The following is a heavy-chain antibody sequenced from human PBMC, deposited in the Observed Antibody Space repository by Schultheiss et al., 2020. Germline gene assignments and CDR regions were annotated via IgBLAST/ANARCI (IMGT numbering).Heavy chain of an antibody. CDR2: IYSCGST. J-gene: IGHJ4*02. V-gene: IGHV3-NL1*01. CDR1: GFTFSRYA. Sequence: GESLKIPRAPSGFTFSRYAMYWVRQAPGKGLEWVSVIYSCGSTYYADSVKGRFTISRDNSKNTLYLQMNSLRAEDTAVYYCAKDQRGDYDYWGQGTLVTVSS. D-gene: IGHD4-17*01. CDR3: AKDQRGDYDY.